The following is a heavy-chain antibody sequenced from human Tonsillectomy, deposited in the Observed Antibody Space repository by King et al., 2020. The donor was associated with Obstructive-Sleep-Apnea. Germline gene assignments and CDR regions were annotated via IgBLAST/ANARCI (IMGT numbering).Heavy chain of an antibody. CDR1: GFTFSTYV. CDR2: ISGSGGST. D-gene: IGHD2-2*01. V-gene: IGHV3-23*04. J-gene: IGHJ4*02. Sequence: VQLVESGGGLVQPGGSLRLSCAASGFTFSTYVMSWVRQAPGKGLEWVSSISGSGGSTYYADSVKGRFTISRDNSKNTLYLQMNILRAEDTAVNYCAKVCSSTSISDFWGQGTLVTVSS. CDR3: AKVCSSTSISDF.